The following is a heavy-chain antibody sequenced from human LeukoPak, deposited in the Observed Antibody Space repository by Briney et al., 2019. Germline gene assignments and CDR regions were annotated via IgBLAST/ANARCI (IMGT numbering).Heavy chain of an antibody. V-gene: IGHV4-4*07. D-gene: IGHD1-26*01. J-gene: IGHJ4*02. CDR1: GGSINSY. CDR2: ISGSGTI. Sequence: PSETLSLTCIVSGGSINSYWSWIRQPAGKGLEWIGRISGSGTITYNPALQSRLTISIDTSKNQFSLKLMSVTAADTAVYYCARRTRGSYYSKYYFDYWGQGTLVTVSS. CDR3: ARRTRGSYYSKYYFDY.